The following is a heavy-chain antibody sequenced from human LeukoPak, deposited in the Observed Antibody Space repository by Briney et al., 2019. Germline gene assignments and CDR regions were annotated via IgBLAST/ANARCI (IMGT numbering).Heavy chain of an antibody. CDR2: IYYSGST. J-gene: IGHJ3*02. V-gene: IGHV4-31*03. CDR3: AREMATISPLRESAFDI. Sequence: SETLSLTCTVSGGSISSGGYYWSWIRQHPGKGLEWIVYIYYSGSTYYNPSLKSRVTISVDTSKNQFSLKLSSVTAADTAVYYCAREMATISPLRESAFDIWGQGTMVTVSS. CDR1: GGSISSGGYY. D-gene: IGHD5-12*01.